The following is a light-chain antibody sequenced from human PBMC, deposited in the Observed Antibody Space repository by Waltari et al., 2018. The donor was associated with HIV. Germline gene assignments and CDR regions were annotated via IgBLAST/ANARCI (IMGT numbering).Light chain of an antibody. V-gene: IGLV1-47*01. CDR3: ATWTDSLSGVV. Sequence: QSVLTQSPSASGTPGQRVTIPCSGSSPHIGSNYVYWYQQLPRTAPKLLLYRNNQRPSGVPDRFSGSKSGTSASLAISGLRSEDEAHYYCATWTDSLSGVVFGGGTKLRVL. CDR1: SPHIGSNY. CDR2: RNN. J-gene: IGLJ2*01.